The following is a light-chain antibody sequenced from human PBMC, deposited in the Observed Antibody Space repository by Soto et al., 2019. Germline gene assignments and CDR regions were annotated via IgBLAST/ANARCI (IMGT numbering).Light chain of an antibody. V-gene: IGKV1-9*01. CDR2: SAS. CDR3: QQFNSYPPT. J-gene: IGKJ1*01. CDR1: QGFGSF. Sequence: DIQLTQSPSFLSASVGDRVTITCRASQGFGSFLSGYQQKPGKAPRLLIYSASTLQSGVSFRFSGSGSGTEFTLTISSLQSEDFATYYCQQFNSYPPTFGQGTKVEIK.